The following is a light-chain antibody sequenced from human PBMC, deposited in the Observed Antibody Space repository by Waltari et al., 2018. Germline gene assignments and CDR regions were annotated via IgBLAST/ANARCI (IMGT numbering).Light chain of an antibody. CDR3: CSYAGSNWV. CDR2: EGS. J-gene: IGLJ3*02. CDR1: SSDVGGYYL. V-gene: IGLV2-23*01. Sequence: QSALTQPASVSGSPGQSITISCTATSSDVGGYYLVSWYQQHPGRAPKLMIYEGSKRPSGVSNRFSGSKSGNTASLTISGLQAEDEADYYCCSYAGSNWVFGGGTKLTVL.